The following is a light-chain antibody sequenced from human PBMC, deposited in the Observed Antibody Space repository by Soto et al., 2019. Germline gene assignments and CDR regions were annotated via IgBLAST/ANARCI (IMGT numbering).Light chain of an antibody. CDR3: QQYGSSRT. CDR1: ETVNSNY. Sequence: EIVLTQSPDTLSLSPGERATLSCRASETVNSNYLAWYQHKRGQAPRLLIYGASSRATGIPDRFSGSGSGTDFTLTITRLEPEDFAIYYCQQYGSSRTFGQGTKVDI. J-gene: IGKJ1*01. CDR2: GAS. V-gene: IGKV3-20*01.